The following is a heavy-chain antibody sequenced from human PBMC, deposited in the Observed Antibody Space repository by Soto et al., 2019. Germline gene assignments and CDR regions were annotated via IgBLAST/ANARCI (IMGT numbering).Heavy chain of an antibody. D-gene: IGHD4-17*01. CDR3: AREAKYGDYVEYFQH. Sequence: ASVKVSCKASGYTFTSYDINWVRQATGQGLEWMGWMNPNSGNTGYAQKFQGRVTMTRNTSISTPYLELSSLRAEDTAVYYCAREAKYGDYVEYFQHWGQGTQVTVSS. V-gene: IGHV1-8*01. CDR2: MNPNSGNT. J-gene: IGHJ1*01. CDR1: GYTFTSYD.